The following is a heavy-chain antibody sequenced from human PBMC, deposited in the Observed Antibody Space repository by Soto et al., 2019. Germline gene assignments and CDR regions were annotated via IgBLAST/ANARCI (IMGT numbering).Heavy chain of an antibody. CDR2: IRGNGDSP. CDR3: VKSRGGNNFDFFD. CDR1: GFTFSSYT. D-gene: IGHD5-12*01. V-gene: IGHV3-64D*06. J-gene: IGHJ4*02. Sequence: PGGSLRLSCSASGFTFSSYTMRWVRQAPGKGLDYVSGIRGNGDSPFYADSVKGRFTISRDNSKNALYLLMSSLSADDTAVYYCVKSRGGNNFDFFDWGQGALVTVSS.